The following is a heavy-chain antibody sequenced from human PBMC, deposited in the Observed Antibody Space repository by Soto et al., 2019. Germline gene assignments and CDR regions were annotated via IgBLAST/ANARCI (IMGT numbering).Heavy chain of an antibody. CDR2: IFYSGST. Sequence: PSETLSLTCTVSGGSISSGDYYWSWIRQPPGKGLEWIGYIFYSGSTYYNPSLKSRVTISVDTSKNQFSLKLGSVTAADTAVYYCAGWWGYGPHLDYWGQGTLVTVPS. V-gene: IGHV4-30-4*01. D-gene: IGHD2-15*01. J-gene: IGHJ4*02. CDR1: GGSISSGDYY. CDR3: AGWWGYGPHLDY.